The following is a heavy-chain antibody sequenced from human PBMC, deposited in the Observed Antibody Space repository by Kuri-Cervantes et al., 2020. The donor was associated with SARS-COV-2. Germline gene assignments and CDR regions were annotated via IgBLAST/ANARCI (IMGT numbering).Heavy chain of an antibody. CDR1: GFTFSSYS. CDR2: ISSSSSYI. D-gene: IGHD3-3*01. CDR3: ARDGSQILEWLLQSYYYYMDV. V-gene: IGHV3-21*01. Sequence: GGSLRLSCAASGFTFSSYSMNWVRQAPGKGLEWVSSISSSSSYIYYADSVKGRFTTSRDNAKNSLYLQMNSLRAEDTAVYYCARDGSQILEWLLQSYYYYMDVWGKGTTVTVSS. J-gene: IGHJ6*03.